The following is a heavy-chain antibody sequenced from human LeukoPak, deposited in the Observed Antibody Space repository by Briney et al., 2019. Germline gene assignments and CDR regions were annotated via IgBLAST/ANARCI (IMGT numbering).Heavy chain of an antibody. CDR2: IYYSGST. D-gene: IGHD5-24*01. CDR3: ARGGEMATIGDFDY. V-gene: IGHV4-59*01. Sequence: SETLSLICTVSGGSISSYYWSWIRQPPGKGLEWIGYIYYSGSTNYNPSLKSRVTISVDTSKNQFSLKLSSVTAADTAVYYCARGGEMATIGDFDYWGQGTLVTVSS. J-gene: IGHJ4*02. CDR1: GGSISSYY.